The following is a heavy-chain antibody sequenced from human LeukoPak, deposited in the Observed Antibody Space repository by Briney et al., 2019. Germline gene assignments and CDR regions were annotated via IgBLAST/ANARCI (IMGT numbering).Heavy chain of an antibody. Sequence: ASVKVSCKASGYTFTGYYMHWVRQAPGQGLEYMGWTNPNSGDTKHGQNFQGRVTLTRDTSISTAYMELSSLRSDDSALYYCAGEYCSGGTCRQGFDYWGQGTLVTVSS. CDR3: AGEYCSGGTCRQGFDY. CDR2: TNPNSGDT. J-gene: IGHJ4*02. V-gene: IGHV1-2*02. CDR1: GYTFTGYY. D-gene: IGHD2-15*01.